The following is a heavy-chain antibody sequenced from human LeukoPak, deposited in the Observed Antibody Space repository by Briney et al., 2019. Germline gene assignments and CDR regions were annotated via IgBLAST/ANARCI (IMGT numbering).Heavy chain of an antibody. CDR2: IYYSGNT. J-gene: IGHJ4*02. Sequence: SETLSLTCTVSGGSISTSNYYWAWIRQPPGKGLEWLASIYYSGNTYYNPSLKSRVTISVDTSKNQFSLELNSVTAADTSVYYCATVDNWNDGGFDYWGQGTLVTVSS. V-gene: IGHV4-39*01. D-gene: IGHD1-1*01. CDR1: GGSISTSNYY. CDR3: ATVDNWNDGGFDY.